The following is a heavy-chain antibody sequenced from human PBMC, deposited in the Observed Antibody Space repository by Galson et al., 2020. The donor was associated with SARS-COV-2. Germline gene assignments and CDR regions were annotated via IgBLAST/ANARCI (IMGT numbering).Heavy chain of an antibody. V-gene: IGHV3-23*01. CDR3: AKDPYGGSSSWYVNWVDP. CDR1: GFTFSSYA. D-gene: IGHD6-13*01. CDR2: ISGSGGST. J-gene: IGHJ5*02. Sequence: GESLKISCAASGFTFSSYAMSWVRQAPGKGLEWVSAISGSGGSTYYADSVKGRFTISRDNSKNTLYLQMNSLRAEDTAVYYCAKDPYGGSSSWYVNWVDPWGQGTLVTVSS.